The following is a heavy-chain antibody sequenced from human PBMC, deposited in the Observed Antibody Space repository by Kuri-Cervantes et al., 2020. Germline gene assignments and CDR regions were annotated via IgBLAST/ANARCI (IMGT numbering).Heavy chain of an antibody. D-gene: IGHD1-26*01. CDR2: ISSSSSYI. V-gene: IGHV3-21*01. Sequence: GGSLRPSCAASGFTFSSYSMNWVRQAPGKGLEWVSFISSSSSYIYYADSVKGRFTISRDNAKNSLYLQMNSLRAEDTAVYFCARDPPGLVPEDYWGQGTLVTVSS. CDR1: GFTFSSYS. CDR3: ARDPPGLVPEDY. J-gene: IGHJ4*02.